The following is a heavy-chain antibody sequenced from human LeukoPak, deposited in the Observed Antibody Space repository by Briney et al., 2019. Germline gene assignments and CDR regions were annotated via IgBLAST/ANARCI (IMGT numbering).Heavy chain of an antibody. Sequence: SGPTLVKPTQTLTLTCTFSGLSLSTSGVGVGWIRQPPGKALEWLALIYWDDDKRYSPSLKSRLTITKDTSKNQVVLTMTNMDPVDTATYYCAHRGFGGYDSSGYLSWYFDLWGRGTLVTVSS. CDR3: AHRGFGGYDSSGYLSWYFDL. CDR1: GLSLSTSGVG. D-gene: IGHD3-22*01. V-gene: IGHV2-5*02. CDR2: IYWDDDK. J-gene: IGHJ2*01.